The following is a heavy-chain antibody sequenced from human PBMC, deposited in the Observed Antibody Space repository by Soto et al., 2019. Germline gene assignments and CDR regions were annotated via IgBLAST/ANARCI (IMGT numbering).Heavy chain of an antibody. CDR2: INAGNGNT. CDR3: ARDLGGWTDS. CDR1: GYTFTSYA. J-gene: IGHJ4*02. Sequence: QVQLVQSGAEVKKPGASVKVSCKASGYTFTSYAMHWVRQAPGQRLEWMGWINAGNGNTKYSQKFQGRVTITRDTSASPAYMELSRLRSEDTTVYYCARDLGGWTDSWGQGTRVTVSS. D-gene: IGHD6-19*01. V-gene: IGHV1-3*01.